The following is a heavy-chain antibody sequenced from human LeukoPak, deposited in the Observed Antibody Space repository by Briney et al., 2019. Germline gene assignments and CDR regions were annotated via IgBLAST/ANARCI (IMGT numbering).Heavy chain of an antibody. CDR1: GYTFTSYA. D-gene: IGHD4-17*01. CDR3: ARSGITVTTMDNWWFGDWFDP. V-gene: IGHV1-3*01. CDR2: INAGNGNT. Sequence: ASVKVSCKASGYTFTSYAMHWVRQAPGQRLEWMGWINAGNGNTKYSQKFQGRVTITRDASASTAYMELSSLRSEDTAVYYCARSGITVTTMDNWWFGDWFDPWGQGTLVTVSS. J-gene: IGHJ5*02.